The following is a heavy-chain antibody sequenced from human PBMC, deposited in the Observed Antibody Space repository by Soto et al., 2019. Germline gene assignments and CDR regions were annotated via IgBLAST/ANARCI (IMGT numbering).Heavy chain of an antibody. CDR1: GFTLSGFD. CDR2: IKTKVESYAT. D-gene: IGHD2-15*01. V-gene: IGHV3-73*01. Sequence: EVQVVESGGGLVQPGGSLKLSCAASGFTLSGFDIHWVRQASGEGLEWVGRIKTKVESYATELAASVKGRFTISRDDPKNTAYLEMNSLKTEDTAVYYCTRRYCSGGGCYSDFDYWGQGALVTVSS. CDR3: TRRYCSGGGCYSDFDY. J-gene: IGHJ4*02.